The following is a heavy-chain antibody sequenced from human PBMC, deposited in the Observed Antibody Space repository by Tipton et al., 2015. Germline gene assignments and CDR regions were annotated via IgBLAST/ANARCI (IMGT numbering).Heavy chain of an antibody. Sequence: QSGAEVKKPGSSVKVSCKASGGTFSICGISWVRQAPGQGLEWMGGIIPIFRTPKFAQKFQGRITITADNSTSTAYMELSSLRSDDTAVYYCARISYNSGRPYGAAVWGQGTTVTVSS. CDR2: IIPIFRTP. J-gene: IGHJ6*02. V-gene: IGHV1-69*06. CDR3: ARISYNSGRPYGAAV. CDR1: GGTFSICG. D-gene: IGHD3-10*01.